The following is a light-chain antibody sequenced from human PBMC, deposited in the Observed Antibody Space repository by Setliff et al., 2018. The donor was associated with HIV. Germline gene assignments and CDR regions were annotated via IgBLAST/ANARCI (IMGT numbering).Light chain of an antibody. J-gene: IGLJ1*01. CDR1: SSDVGGYNY. V-gene: IGLV2-14*03. CDR3: SSYTSTSTLFV. CDR2: DVS. Sequence: QSALTQPASVSGSPGQSFTISCTGTSSDVGGYNYVSWYQQHPGKAPKLRIYDVSNRPSGVSNLFSGSKSGNTASLTISVLQAEDEADYYCSSYTSTSTLFVFGTGTKVTVL.